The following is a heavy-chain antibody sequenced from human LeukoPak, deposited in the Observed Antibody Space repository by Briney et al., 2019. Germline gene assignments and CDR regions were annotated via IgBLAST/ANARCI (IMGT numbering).Heavy chain of an antibody. J-gene: IGHJ4*02. CDR1: GVTFSSYA. V-gene: IGHV3-21*06. CDR3: ARGRPTGSSRRFVVQ. CDR2: MSSGGSYI. D-gene: IGHD2-15*01. Sequence: GGALRLSCAASGVTFSSYAMTCVPQAPGEGRESVSPMSSGGSYIYYADSGRGRFTISRDNAKDSLYLLVNSLRVEDTAVYYCARGRPTGSSRRFVVQWGQGTLVTVSS.